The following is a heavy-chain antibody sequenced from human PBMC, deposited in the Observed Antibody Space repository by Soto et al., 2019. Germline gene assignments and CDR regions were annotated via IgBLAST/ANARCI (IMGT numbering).Heavy chain of an antibody. J-gene: IGHJ5*02. D-gene: IGHD2-15*01. CDR3: ARYKRHCGGGSCPTNWFDP. Sequence: PSETLSLTCTVSGGSISSGGYFWNCIRQHPGKGREWIGYIYYCRSTYYNPSLKSRVTISVDTSKNQFSLKLTSVTAADTAVYYGARYKRHCGGGSCPTNWFDPWGQGTLVTVSS. CDR1: GGSISSGGYF. CDR2: IYYCRST. V-gene: IGHV4-31*03.